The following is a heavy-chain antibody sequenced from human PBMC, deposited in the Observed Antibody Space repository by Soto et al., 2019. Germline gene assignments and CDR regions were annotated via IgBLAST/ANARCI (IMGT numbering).Heavy chain of an antibody. J-gene: IGHJ6*02. Sequence: QVQLVQSGAEVKKPGSSVKVSCKASGGTFSSYAISWVRQAPGQGLEWMGGIIPIFGTANYAQKFQGRVTITADESTSKADSDLRRLRSEDTAVYYCAISLHRSSDRKYSGSSPYYGMDVWGQGTTVTVSS. CDR1: GGTFSSYA. CDR3: AISLHRSSDRKYSGSSPYYGMDV. D-gene: IGHD6-6*01. V-gene: IGHV1-69*12. CDR2: IIPIFGTA.